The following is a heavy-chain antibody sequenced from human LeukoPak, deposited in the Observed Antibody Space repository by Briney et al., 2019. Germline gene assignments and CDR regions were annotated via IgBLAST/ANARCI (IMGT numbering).Heavy chain of an antibody. J-gene: IGHJ4*02. V-gene: IGHV3-48*04. Sequence: GSLTLSCAPSGFTFSSFSMNWVRQAPGKGLEWVSYISRSRSTIYYADSVKGRFTVSRDNAKNSLYLQMNSLRAEDTAIYYCATFYDSSGRDYWGQGTLVTVSS. CDR2: ISRSRSTI. CDR3: ATFYDSSGRDY. CDR1: GFTFSSFS. D-gene: IGHD3-22*01.